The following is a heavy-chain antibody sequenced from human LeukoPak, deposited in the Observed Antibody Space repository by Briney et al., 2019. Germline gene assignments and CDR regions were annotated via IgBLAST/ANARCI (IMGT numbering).Heavy chain of an antibody. CDR2: MNPNSGNT. D-gene: IGHD3-10*01. CDR1: GYTFTSYD. J-gene: IGHJ5*02. V-gene: IGHV1-8*01. CDR3: TRELWFGVWWFDP. Sequence: GASVKVSCKASGYTFTSYDINWVRQATGQGLEWMGWMNPNSGNTGYAQKFQGSVTMTRNTSISTAYMELSSLRSEDTAVYYCTRELWFGVWWFDPWGQGTLVTVSS.